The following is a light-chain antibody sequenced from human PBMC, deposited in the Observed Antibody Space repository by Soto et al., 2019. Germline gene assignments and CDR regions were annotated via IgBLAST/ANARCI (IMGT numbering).Light chain of an antibody. J-gene: IGKJ1*01. CDR2: GAS. Sequence: DIVLTQSPGTVSLSPGERATLSCRASQSVSSTSFAWYQQKPGQPPRLLIYGASSRATGIPERLSGSGSGTDFTLTITRLEPEDFAVYYCHQYGSSPRTFGQGTKVEIK. V-gene: IGKV3-20*01. CDR1: QSVSSTS. CDR3: HQYGSSPRT.